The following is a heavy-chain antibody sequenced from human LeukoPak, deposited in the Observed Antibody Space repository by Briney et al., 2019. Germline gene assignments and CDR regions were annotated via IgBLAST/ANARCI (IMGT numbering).Heavy chain of an antibody. J-gene: IGHJ4*02. V-gene: IGHV3-48*01. Sequence: GGSLSLSCAASGFTSSDYSMKWRRQAPGNGLEWVSYITSSSSAIYYADSVKGRFTISRDNAKNSLDLQMNSLIAEDTAVYYCARVRGSYHFDYWGQGTLVTVSS. D-gene: IGHD1-26*01. CDR3: ARVRGSYHFDY. CDR1: GFTSSDYS. CDR2: ITSSSSAI.